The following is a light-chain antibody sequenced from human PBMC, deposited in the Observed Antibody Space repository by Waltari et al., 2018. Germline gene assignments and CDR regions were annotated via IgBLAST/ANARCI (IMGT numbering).Light chain of an antibody. CDR1: SSDVGGYDY. J-gene: IGLJ2*01. Sequence: QSALTQPASVPASPGQSIPISCTGPSSDVGGYDYASWYQQHPGKAPHLMSYDVNKRPSGVSHRFSASKSGNTASLTIFGLQAEDEADYYCISYTSTTTYVVVGGGTKLTVL. CDR3: ISYTSTTTYVV. CDR2: DVN. V-gene: IGLV2-14*03.